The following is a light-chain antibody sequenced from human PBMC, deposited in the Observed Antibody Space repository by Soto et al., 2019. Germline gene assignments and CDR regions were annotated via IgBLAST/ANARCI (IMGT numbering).Light chain of an antibody. J-gene: IGKJ3*01. V-gene: IGKV1D-12*01. CDR1: QGIGNW. Sequence: DIQMTQSPSSVSASVGDRVSITCRASQGIGNWLAWYQQKPGRAPKLLIYAASSLQSGVSSRFSGSGAGTDFTLTISSLQPEDFATYYCQQGNSFPFTFGPGTKVDIK. CDR2: AAS. CDR3: QQGNSFPFT.